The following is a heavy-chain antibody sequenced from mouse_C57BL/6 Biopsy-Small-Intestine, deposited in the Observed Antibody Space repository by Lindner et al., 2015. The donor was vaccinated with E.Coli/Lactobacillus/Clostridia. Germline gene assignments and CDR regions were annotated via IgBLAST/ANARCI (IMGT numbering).Heavy chain of an antibody. CDR1: GFNIKDYY. D-gene: IGHD3-1*01. J-gene: IGHJ4*01. CDR3: ARSGDFYAMDY. Sequence: VQLQESGAELVKPGASVKLSCTASGFNIKDYYIHWVKQRTEQGLEWIGRIDPEDGETKYAPKFQGKTTITTDTSSNTAYLQLSSLTSEDSAVYFCARSGDFYAMDYWGQGTSVTVSS. V-gene: IGHV14-2*01. CDR2: IDPEDGET.